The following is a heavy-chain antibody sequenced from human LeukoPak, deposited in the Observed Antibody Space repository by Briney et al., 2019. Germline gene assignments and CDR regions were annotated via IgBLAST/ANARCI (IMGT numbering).Heavy chain of an antibody. Sequence: GASVKVSCKASGYTCTSYAMHWVRQAPGQRLEWMGWINAGNGNTKYSQKFQGRVTITRDTSASTAYMELSSLRSEDTAVYYCAREGRYSGYDGSAGDYWGQGTLVTVSS. D-gene: IGHD5-12*01. J-gene: IGHJ4*02. CDR1: GYTCTSYA. CDR2: INAGNGNT. V-gene: IGHV1-3*01. CDR3: AREGRYSGYDGSAGDY.